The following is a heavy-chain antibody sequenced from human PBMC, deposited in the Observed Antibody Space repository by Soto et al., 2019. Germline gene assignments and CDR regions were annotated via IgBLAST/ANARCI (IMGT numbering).Heavy chain of an antibody. CDR1: GFTFSSYS. D-gene: IGHD1-26*01. Sequence: EVQLVESGGGLVKPGGSLRLSCAASGFTFSSYSMNWVRQAPGKGLEWVSSISSSSSYIYYADSVKGRFTISRDNAKNSLYLQMNSLRAEDTAVYYCARGPSFDGRPQSYFDYWGQGTLVTVSS. CDR3: ARGPSFDGRPQSYFDY. J-gene: IGHJ4*02. CDR2: ISSSSSYI. V-gene: IGHV3-21*01.